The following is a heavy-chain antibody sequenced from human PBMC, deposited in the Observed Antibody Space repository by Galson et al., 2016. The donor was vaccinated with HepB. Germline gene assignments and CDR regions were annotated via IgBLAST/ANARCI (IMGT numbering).Heavy chain of an antibody. D-gene: IGHD2-15*01. CDR1: GFTFTNYC. CDR3: ARFGGSLGMDV. Sequence: SLRLSCAASGFTFTNYCMHWVRQAPGKGLEWVALIWYDGSNKHYADSVKGRFTISRDNSKNTLYLQMNSLTAEDTAVYYCARFGGSLGMDVWGQGTTVTVSS. V-gene: IGHV3-33*08. CDR2: IWYDGSNK. J-gene: IGHJ6*02.